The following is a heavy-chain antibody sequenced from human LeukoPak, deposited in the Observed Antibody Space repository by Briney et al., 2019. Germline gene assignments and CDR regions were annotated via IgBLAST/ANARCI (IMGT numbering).Heavy chain of an antibody. V-gene: IGHV1-46*01. CDR2: INPSGGST. J-gene: IGHJ4*02. D-gene: IGHD3-22*01. CDR1: GYTFTSYY. CDR3: ARESEGNYYDSSGYYPNHFDY. Sequence: ASVKVSCKASGYTFTSYYMHWVRQAPGQGLEWMGIINPSGGSTSYAQKFQGRVTMTRDMSTSTVYMELSSLRSEDTAVYYCARESEGNYYDSSGYYPNHFDYWGQGTLVTVSS.